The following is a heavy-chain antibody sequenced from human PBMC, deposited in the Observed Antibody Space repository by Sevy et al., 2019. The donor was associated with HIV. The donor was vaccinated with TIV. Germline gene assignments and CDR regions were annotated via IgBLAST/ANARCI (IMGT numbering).Heavy chain of an antibody. CDR3: ARDADYYDSSGYSSYYYGMDV. V-gene: IGHV3-20*04. CDR2: INWNGGST. CDR1: GFTFDDYG. J-gene: IGHJ6*02. D-gene: IGHD3-22*01. Sequence: GGSLRLSCAASGFTFDDYGMSWVRQAPGKGLEWVSGINWNGGSTGYADSVKGRFTISRDNAKNSLYMQMNSLRAEDTALYYCARDADYYDSSGYSSYYYGMDVWGQGTTVTVSS.